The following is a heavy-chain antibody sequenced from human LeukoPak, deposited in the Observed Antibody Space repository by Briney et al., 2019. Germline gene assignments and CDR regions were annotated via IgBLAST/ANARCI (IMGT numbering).Heavy chain of an antibody. CDR3: AREAYCGGDCYSGSWVSPFDY. Sequence: SVKVSCKASGGAFSSYAISWVRQAPGQGLEWMGRIIPIFGTANYAQKFQGRVTITTDESTSTAYMELSSLRSEDTAVYYCAREAYCGGDCYSGSWVSPFDYWGQGTLVTVSS. V-gene: IGHV1-69*05. CDR2: IIPIFGTA. D-gene: IGHD2-21*02. CDR1: GGAFSSYA. J-gene: IGHJ4*02.